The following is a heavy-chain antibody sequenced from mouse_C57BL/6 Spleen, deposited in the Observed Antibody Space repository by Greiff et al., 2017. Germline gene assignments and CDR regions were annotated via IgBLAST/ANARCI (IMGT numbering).Heavy chain of an antibody. CDR3: ARHYYGSSYGAWFAY. D-gene: IGHD1-1*01. V-gene: IGHV7-3*01. J-gene: IGHJ3*01. Sequence: EVMLVESGGGLVQPGGSLSLSCAASGFTFTDYYMSWVRQPPGKALEWLGFIRNKANGYTTEYSASVKGRFTISRDNSQSILYLQMNALGAEDSATYYCARHYYGSSYGAWFAYWGQGTLVTVSA. CDR2: IRNKANGYTT. CDR1: GFTFTDYY.